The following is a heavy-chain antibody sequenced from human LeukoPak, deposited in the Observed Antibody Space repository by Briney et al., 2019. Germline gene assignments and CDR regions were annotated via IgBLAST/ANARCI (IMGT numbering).Heavy chain of an antibody. CDR1: GGSNY. CDR3: ARHGGYHSPIDY. J-gene: IGHJ4*02. V-gene: IGHV4-59*08. D-gene: IGHD3-22*01. CDR2: IHYSGSP. Sequence: SETLSLTCTVSGGSNYWSWIRQPPGKGLEWIAYIHYSGSPHYNPSLKSRVTISIDTSKNQLSLKLNSVTAADTAVYYCARHGGYHSPIDYWGQGTLVTVSS.